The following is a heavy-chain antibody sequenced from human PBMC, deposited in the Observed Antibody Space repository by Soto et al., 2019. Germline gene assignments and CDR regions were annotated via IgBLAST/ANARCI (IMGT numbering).Heavy chain of an antibody. CDR2: IYYSGRS. V-gene: IGHV4-39*01. Sequence: SETLSLTCTVSGGSITSSSYYWGWIRQPPGKGLEWIGGIYYSGRSYYNPSLKSRVTMSVDTSKNQFSLTLNSVTAADAAVYYCARQRTTVVTQAYFDNWGQGNLVTVSS. CDR1: GGSITSSSYY. J-gene: IGHJ4*02. CDR3: ARQRTTVVTQAYFDN. D-gene: IGHD4-17*01.